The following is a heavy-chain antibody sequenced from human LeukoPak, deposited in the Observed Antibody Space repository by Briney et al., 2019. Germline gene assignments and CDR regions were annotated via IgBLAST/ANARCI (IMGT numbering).Heavy chain of an antibody. CDR3: AKDIDCSSTSCGRDY. D-gene: IGHD2-2*01. J-gene: IGHJ4*02. Sequence: GGSLRLSCVASGFTFSSYAMSWVRQAPGKGLEWVSAISGSGGSTYYADSVKGRFTISRDNSKNTLYLQMNSLRAEDTAVYYCAKDIDCSSTSCGRDYWGQGTLVTVSS. CDR2: ISGSGGST. V-gene: IGHV3-23*01. CDR1: GFTFSSYA.